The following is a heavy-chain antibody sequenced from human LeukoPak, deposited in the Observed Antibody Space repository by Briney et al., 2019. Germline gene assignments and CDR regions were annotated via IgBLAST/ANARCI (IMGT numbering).Heavy chain of an antibody. CDR2: INPNSGAT. D-gene: IGHD2-2*01. J-gene: IGHJ4*02. Sequence: ASVKVSCKASGYTFTGYYMHWVRQAPGQGLERMGWINPNSGATNYEQKFQGRVTMTRDTSISTAYMELSRLRSDDTAVYYCARGSVIVVVPAAIPDYWGQGTLVTVSS. V-gene: IGHV1-2*02. CDR1: GYTFTGYY. CDR3: ARGSVIVVVPAAIPDY.